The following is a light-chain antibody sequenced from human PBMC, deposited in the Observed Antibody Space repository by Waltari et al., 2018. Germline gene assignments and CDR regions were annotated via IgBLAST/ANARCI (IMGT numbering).Light chain of an antibody. CDR2: WAS. V-gene: IGKV4-1*01. Sequence: DLHSSNNKNYFAWYQQKPGQPPKLLIYWASTRKSGVPDRFSGSGSGTDFTLTISSLQAEDVAVYYCQQFQSHLRTFGQGTKVEIK. CDR3: QQFQSHLRT. CDR1: DLHSSNNKNY. J-gene: IGKJ1*01.